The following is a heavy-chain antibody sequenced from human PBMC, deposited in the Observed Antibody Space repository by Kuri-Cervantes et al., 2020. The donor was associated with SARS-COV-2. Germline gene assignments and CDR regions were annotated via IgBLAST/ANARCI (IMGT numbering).Heavy chain of an antibody. Sequence: SVKVSCKASGGTFSSYAISWVRQAPGQGLEWMGVIIPIFGTANYAQKFQGRVTITADKSTSTTYMELSGLSSEDTAVYYCARASGYDVFDYWGQGTLVTVSS. CDR2: IIPIFGTA. V-gene: IGHV1-69*06. CDR3: ARASGYDVFDY. CDR1: GGTFSSYA. D-gene: IGHD5-12*01. J-gene: IGHJ4*02.